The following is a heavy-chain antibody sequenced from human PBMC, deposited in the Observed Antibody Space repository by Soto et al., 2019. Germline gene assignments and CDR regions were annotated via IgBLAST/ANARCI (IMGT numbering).Heavy chain of an antibody. CDR1: GGSFSGYY. D-gene: IGHD6-13*01. V-gene: IGHV4-34*01. CDR3: ARAKGFSGIAAYFDY. Sequence: PSETLSLTCAVYGGSFSGYYWSWIRQPPGKGLEWIGEINHSGSTNYNPSLKSRVTISVDTSKNQFSLKLSSVTAADTALYYCARAKGFSGIAAYFDYWGQGTLVTVSS. J-gene: IGHJ4*02. CDR2: INHSGST.